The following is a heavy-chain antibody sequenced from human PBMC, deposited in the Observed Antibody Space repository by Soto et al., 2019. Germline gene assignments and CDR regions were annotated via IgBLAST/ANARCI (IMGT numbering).Heavy chain of an antibody. CDR2: SRNRVNSHTT. D-gene: IGHD1-26*01. J-gene: IGHJ6*01. CDR3: TRGLLGGAPSYTFHGMDV. Sequence: EVQLVESGGGLVQPGGSLRLSCAASGFTFSDHYMDWVRQAPGKGLEWVARSRNRVNSHTTEYAASVKGRFTISRDESKGSLSLQMNRLKLEDTAVEYCTRGLLGGAPSYTFHGMDVGGQGTTVTVSS. CDR1: GFTFSDHY. V-gene: IGHV3-72*01.